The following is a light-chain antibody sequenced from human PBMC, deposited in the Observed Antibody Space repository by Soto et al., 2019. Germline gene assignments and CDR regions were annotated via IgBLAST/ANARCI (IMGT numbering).Light chain of an antibody. J-gene: IGKJ4*01. V-gene: IGKV3-11*01. CDR1: QSVSSY. Sequence: EIVLTQSPATLSLSPGERATLSCRASQSVSSYLAWYQQKPGQAPRLLIYDASNRATGIPARFSGSGSGTDFTLTISSLEPEDFAVYYCQQCSKWFNFDGGNKVEIK. CDR3: QQCSKWFN. CDR2: DAS.